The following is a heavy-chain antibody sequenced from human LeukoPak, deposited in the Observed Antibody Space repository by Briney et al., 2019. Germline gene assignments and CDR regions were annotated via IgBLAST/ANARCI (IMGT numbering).Heavy chain of an antibody. D-gene: IGHD5-18*01. CDR2: INQDGSEM. CDR3: ARGGWEEIQLMSPDGGYFDY. J-gene: IGHJ4*02. V-gene: IGHV3-7*02. CDR1: GFTLSSYW. Sequence: PGGSLRLSCAASGFTLSSYWMTWVRQAPGKGLQWVANINQDGSEMYYVDSVKGRFTISRDNAKNSLYLQMNSLRAEDTAVYYCARGGWEEIQLMSPDGGYFDYWGQGTLVTVSS.